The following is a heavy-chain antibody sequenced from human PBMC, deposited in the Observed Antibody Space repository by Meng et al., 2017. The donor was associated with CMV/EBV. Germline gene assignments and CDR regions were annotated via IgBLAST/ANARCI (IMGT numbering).Heavy chain of an antibody. Sequence: GESLKISCAASGFTFSSYGMHWVRQAPGKGLEWVAFIRYDGSNKYYADSVKGRFTISRDNSKNTLYLQMNSLRAEDTAVYYCAKVLSNWNYLGAFDYWGQGTLVTV. CDR1: GFTFSSYG. J-gene: IGHJ4*02. CDR3: AKVLSNWNYLGAFDY. D-gene: IGHD1-7*01. V-gene: IGHV3-30*02. CDR2: IRYDGSNK.